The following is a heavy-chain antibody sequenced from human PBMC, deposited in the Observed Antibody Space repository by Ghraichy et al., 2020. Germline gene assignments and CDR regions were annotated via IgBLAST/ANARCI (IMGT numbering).Heavy chain of an antibody. J-gene: IGHJ6*02. CDR2: TSGSGGST. V-gene: IGHV3-23*01. CDR3: AKDLIGTDYYYGMDV. Sequence: GGSLRLSCAASGFTFSSYAMTWVRQAPGKGLEWVSATSGSGGSTYYADSVKGRFTISRDNSKNTLYLQMNSLRAEDTAVYYCAKDLIGTDYYYGMDVWGQGTTVTVSS. CDR1: GFTFSSYA. D-gene: IGHD2-8*01.